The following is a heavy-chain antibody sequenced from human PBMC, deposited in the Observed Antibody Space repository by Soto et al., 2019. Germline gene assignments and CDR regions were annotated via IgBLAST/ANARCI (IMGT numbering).Heavy chain of an antibody. J-gene: IGHJ6*02. CDR1: GYTFTGYY. V-gene: IGHV1-2*02. CDR2: INPNSGGT. D-gene: IGHD3-3*01. Sequence: ASVKGSCKASGYTFTGYYMHWVRQAPGQGLEWMGWINPNSGGTNYAQKFQGRVTMTRDTSISTAYMELSRLRSDDTAVYYCGTMSGYYYYGMDVWGQGTTVTVSS. CDR3: GTMSGYYYYGMDV.